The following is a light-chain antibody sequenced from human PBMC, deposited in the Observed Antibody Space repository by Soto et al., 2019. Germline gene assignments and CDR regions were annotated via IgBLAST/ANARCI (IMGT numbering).Light chain of an antibody. CDR1: NSNIGRND. J-gene: IGLJ1*01. V-gene: IGLV1-47*02. Sequence: QSALTQPPSASGTPGQRVSISCSGGNSNIGRNDVSWYQQLPGTAPKRLIFSNNQRPSGVSDRFSGSKSGTSASLAISGLRSEDEADYYCAAWDDSLSGLYVFGTGTRSPS. CDR2: SNN. CDR3: AAWDDSLSGLYV.